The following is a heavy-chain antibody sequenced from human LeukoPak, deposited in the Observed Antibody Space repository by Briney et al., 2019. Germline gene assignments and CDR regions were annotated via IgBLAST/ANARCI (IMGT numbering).Heavy chain of an antibody. V-gene: IGHV4-31*03. D-gene: IGHD3-9*01. CDR2: IHPSGLL. CDR1: GASFTIDDQY. Sequence: SETLSLTCTVSGASFTIDDQYWNWIRHSPGKGLEWVGSIHPSGLLYNNPSLDSRVTMSRDPTKNQFSQDLSSVTAADTAVYLCSRGLDSIKLGYWGQGILVTVAS. CDR3: SRGLDSIKLGY. J-gene: IGHJ4*02.